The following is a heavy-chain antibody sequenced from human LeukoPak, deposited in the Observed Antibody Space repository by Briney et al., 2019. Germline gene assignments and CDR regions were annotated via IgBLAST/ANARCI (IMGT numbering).Heavy chain of an antibody. CDR3: ARRYYDFWSGYPVNYYYYMDV. Sequence: ASVKVSCKASGYTFTSYGISWVRQAPGQGLEWMGWISAYNGNTNYAQKLQGRVTITRNTSISTAYMELSSLRSEDTAVYYCARRYYDFWSGYPVNYYYYMDVWGKGTTVTVSS. D-gene: IGHD3-3*01. CDR2: ISAYNGNT. CDR1: GYTFTSYG. V-gene: IGHV1-18*01. J-gene: IGHJ6*03.